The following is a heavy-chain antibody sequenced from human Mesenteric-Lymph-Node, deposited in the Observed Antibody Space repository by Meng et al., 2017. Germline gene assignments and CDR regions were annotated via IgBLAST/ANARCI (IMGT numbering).Heavy chain of an antibody. V-gene: IGHV3-48*03. J-gene: IGHJ6*02. CDR2: ISSSGSTI. CDR1: GFTFSSYE. D-gene: IGHD6-13*01. Sequence: GGSLRLSCAASGFTFSSYEMNWVRQAPGKGLEWVSYISSSGSTIYYADSVKGRFTISRDNAKNSLYLQMNSLRAEDTAVYYCARDGAAAGHGTYYYYGMDVWGQGTTVTVSS. CDR3: ARDGAAAGHGTYYYYGMDV.